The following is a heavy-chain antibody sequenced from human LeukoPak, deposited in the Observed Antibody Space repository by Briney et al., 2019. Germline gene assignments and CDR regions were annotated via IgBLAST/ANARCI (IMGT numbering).Heavy chain of an antibody. CDR1: VLTFSSYW. D-gene: IGHD3-3*01. CDR3: ARVYQGVAIFDGIDY. J-gene: IGHJ4*02. CDR2: IKQDGSEK. V-gene: IGHV3-7*01. Sequence: GGSLRLSCAASVLTFSSYWMSWVRQAPAKGLEWVANIKQDGSEKYYVDSVKGRFTISRDNAKNSLYLQMNSLRAEDTAVYYCARVYQGVAIFDGIDYWGQGTLVTVSS.